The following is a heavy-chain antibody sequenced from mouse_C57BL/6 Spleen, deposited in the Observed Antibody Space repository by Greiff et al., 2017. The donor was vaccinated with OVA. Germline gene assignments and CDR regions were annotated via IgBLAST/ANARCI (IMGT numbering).Heavy chain of an antibody. D-gene: IGHD1-1*01. CDR1: GYSITSGYD. V-gene: IGHV3-1*01. CDR2: ISYSGST. J-gene: IGHJ3*01. CDR3: ARGDYGSLAY. Sequence: DVKLVESGPGMVKPSQSLSLTCTVTGYSITSGYDWHWIRHFPGNKLEWMGYISYSGSTNYNPSLKSRISITHDTSKNHFFLKLNSVTTEDTASYYCARGDYGSLAYWGQGTLVTVSA.